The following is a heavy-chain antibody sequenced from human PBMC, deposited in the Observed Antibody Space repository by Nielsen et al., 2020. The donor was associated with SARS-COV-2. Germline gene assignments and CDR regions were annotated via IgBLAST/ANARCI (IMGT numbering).Heavy chain of an antibody. V-gene: IGHV3-11*04. CDR3: TRIAYSTIEL. D-gene: IGHD6-13*01. CDR2: ISNVGRST. Sequence: GESLKISCAASGFSVSDSFMGWIRLAPGKGLEWVSYISNVGRSTYFGDSMKGRFTISRDTSRNLVFLQMDSLRAEDTAVYYCTRIAYSTIELWGQGTLVTVSS. CDR1: GFSVSDSF. J-gene: IGHJ4*02.